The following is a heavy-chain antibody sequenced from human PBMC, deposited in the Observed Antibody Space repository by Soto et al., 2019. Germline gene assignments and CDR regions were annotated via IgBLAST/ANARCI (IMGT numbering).Heavy chain of an antibody. Sequence: ASVKVSCKASGYTFTSYGISWVRQAPGQGLEWMGWISADNGNANYAQKFQGRVTMSTDTSTRTAYMELRSLRSDDTAVYYCARGRYCSCTICYGDIMDVWGQGTTVTVSS. V-gene: IGHV1-18*01. D-gene: IGHD2-2*01. J-gene: IGHJ6*02. CDR2: ISADNGNA. CDR1: GYTFTSYG. CDR3: ARGRYCSCTICYGDIMDV.